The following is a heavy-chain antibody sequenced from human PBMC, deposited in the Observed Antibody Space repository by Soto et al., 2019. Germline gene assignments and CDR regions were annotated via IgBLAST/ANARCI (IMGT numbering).Heavy chain of an antibody. J-gene: IGHJ4*02. V-gene: IGHV3-9*01. CDR1: GFTFDDYA. CDR3: AKDRGNTYYRDLDY. CDR2: INWNAGIL. D-gene: IGHD3-22*01. Sequence: VQLVESGGGLVQPGASLRLSCAVSGFTFDDYAMHWVRQAPGKGLEWVSGINWNAGILGYADSVKGRLTISRDNAKNSLYLQMNSLRPEDTAFYYCAKDRGNTYYRDLDYWGQGTLVTVSS.